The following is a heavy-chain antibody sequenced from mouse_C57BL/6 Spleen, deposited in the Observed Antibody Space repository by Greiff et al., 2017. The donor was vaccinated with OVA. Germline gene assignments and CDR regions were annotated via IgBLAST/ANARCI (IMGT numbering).Heavy chain of an antibody. CDR3: AREDSSGYNDY. Sequence: EVKLQESGPGLVKPSQSLSLTCSVTGYSITSGYYWNWIRQFPGNKLEWMGYISYDGSNNYNPSLKNRISITRDTSKNQFFLKLNSVTTEDTATYYCAREDSSGYNDYWGQGTTLTVSS. V-gene: IGHV3-6*01. CDR2: ISYDGSN. CDR1: GYSITSGYY. J-gene: IGHJ2*01. D-gene: IGHD3-2*02.